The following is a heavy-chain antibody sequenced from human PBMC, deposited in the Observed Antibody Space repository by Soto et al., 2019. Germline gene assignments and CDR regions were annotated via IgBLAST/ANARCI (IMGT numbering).Heavy chain of an antibody. J-gene: IGHJ6*02. CDR3: ARGIPVADYYGMDV. D-gene: IGHD2-15*01. V-gene: IGHV1-3*04. CDR2: INTGNSNT. Sequence: GASVKVSCKAAGYTFIRDAIHWARQSPGQRLEWMGWINTGNSNTKYSQKFQGRVTITRDTSASTAYMELSSLRSEDTAVYFCARGIPVADYYGMDVWGQGTTVTVS. CDR1: GYTFIRDA.